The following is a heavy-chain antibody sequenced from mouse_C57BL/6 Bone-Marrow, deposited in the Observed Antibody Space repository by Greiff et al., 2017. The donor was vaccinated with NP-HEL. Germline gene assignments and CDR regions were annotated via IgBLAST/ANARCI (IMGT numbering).Heavy chain of an antibody. Sequence: VQLKESGGDLVKPGGSLKLSCAASGFTFSSYGMSWVRQTPDKRLEWVATISSGGSYTYYPDSVKGRFTISRDNAKNTLYLQMSSLKSEDTAMYYCARRGDGDYWGQGTTLTVSS. D-gene: IGHD2-13*01. CDR1: GFTFSSYG. V-gene: IGHV5-6*01. CDR3: ARRGDGDY. J-gene: IGHJ2*01. CDR2: ISSGGSYT.